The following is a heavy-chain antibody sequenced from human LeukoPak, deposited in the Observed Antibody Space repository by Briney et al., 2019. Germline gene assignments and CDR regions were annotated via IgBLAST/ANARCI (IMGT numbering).Heavy chain of an antibody. CDR2: ISGSGGST. D-gene: IGHD2/OR15-2a*01. CDR3: AREGPRGNSQFDY. V-gene: IGHV3-23*01. CDR1: GFTFSNYA. Sequence: GGSLRLSCAASGFTFSNYAMNWVRQAPGKGLEWVSTISGSGGSTYYADSVKGRFTISRDNSKNTLYLQMNSLRAEDTAVYYCAREGPRGNSQFDYWGQGTLVTVSS. J-gene: IGHJ4*02.